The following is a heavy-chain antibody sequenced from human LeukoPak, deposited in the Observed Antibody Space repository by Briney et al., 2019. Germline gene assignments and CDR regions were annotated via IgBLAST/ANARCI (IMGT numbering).Heavy chain of an antibody. J-gene: IGHJ4*02. CDR3: ARDDRFGYNSSGYSG. V-gene: IGHV4-59*01. CDR1: GGSISSYY. CDR2: IYYSGST. Sequence: RASETLSLTCTVSGGSISSYYWSWIRQPPGKGLEWIGYIYYSGSTNYNPSLKSRVTISVDTSKNQFSLKLSSVTAADTAVYYCARDDRFGYNSSGYSGWGQGTLVTVFS. D-gene: IGHD3-22*01.